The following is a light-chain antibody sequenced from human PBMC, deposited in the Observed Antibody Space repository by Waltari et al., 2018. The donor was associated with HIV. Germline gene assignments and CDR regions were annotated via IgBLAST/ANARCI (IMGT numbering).Light chain of an antibody. Sequence: QSVLTQPPSASGTPGQRVTISCSGSSSNIGSNSVTWYQHLPGTAPKGRMDSNNRRPSGCPDRFSGSKPGTSASLAISGLQSEDEADYYCAAWDDSLNGPLFGGGTKLTVL. CDR3: AAWDDSLNGPL. J-gene: IGLJ3*02. CDR2: SNN. CDR1: SSNIGSNS. V-gene: IGLV1-44*01.